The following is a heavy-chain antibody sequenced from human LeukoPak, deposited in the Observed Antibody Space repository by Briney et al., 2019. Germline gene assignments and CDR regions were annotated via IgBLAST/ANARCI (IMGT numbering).Heavy chain of an antibody. D-gene: IGHD3-10*01. CDR3: VKDIGGDVIPRRFDY. CDR1: GFTFDDYT. CDR2: IAWNSGIT. Sequence: GGSLRLSCAASGFTFDDYTMHWVRQVPGKGLEWVSGIAWNSGITGYADSVKGRFTTSRDNAKNSLSLQMNSLRAEDTAFYYCVKDIGGDVIPRRFDYWGQGTLVTVSS. J-gene: IGHJ4*02. V-gene: IGHV3-9*01.